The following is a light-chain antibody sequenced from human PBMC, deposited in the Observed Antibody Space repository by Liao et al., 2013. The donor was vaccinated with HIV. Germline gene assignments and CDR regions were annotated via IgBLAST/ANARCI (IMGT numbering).Light chain of an antibody. Sequence: SYELTQPPSVSVAPGKTASITCGGNNIGSKSVHWYQQKPGQAPVLVIYSDSDRPSGIPERFSGSNSGNTATLTISRVEAGDEADYYCQVWDDSSYHIVFGGGTKLTVL. CDR2: SDS. CDR3: QVWDDSSYHIV. V-gene: IGLV3-21*04. J-gene: IGLJ2*01. CDR1: NIGSKS.